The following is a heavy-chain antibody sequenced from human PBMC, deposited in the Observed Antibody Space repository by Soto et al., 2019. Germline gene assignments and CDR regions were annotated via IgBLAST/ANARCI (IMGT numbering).Heavy chain of an antibody. CDR1: GFTFSSYA. V-gene: IGHV3-23*01. CDR3: AKATKQYYDFWSGYYPYDY. D-gene: IGHD3-3*01. J-gene: IGHJ4*02. Sequence: GGSLRLSCAASGFTFSSYAMSWVRQAPXKGLEWVSAISGSGGSTYYADSVKGRFTISRDNSKNTLYLQMDSLRAEDTAVYYCAKATKQYYDFWSGYYPYDYRGKGTLVTVSS. CDR2: ISGSGGST.